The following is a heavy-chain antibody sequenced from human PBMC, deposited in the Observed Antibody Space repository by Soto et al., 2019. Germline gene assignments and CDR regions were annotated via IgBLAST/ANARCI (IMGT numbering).Heavy chain of an antibody. CDR3: AREATGCSGGTCYSRQWFDP. J-gene: IGHJ5*02. Sequence: GASVKVSCKASGYTFTNYGITWVRQAPGQGLEWMGRIGTHNGNTNYAQKLQGRVTVTTDTSTTTAYLELRSLRSDDTAVYYCAREATGCSGGTCYSRQWFDPWGQGTLVTVSS. CDR2: IGTHNGNT. D-gene: IGHD2-15*01. V-gene: IGHV1-18*01. CDR1: GYTFTNYG.